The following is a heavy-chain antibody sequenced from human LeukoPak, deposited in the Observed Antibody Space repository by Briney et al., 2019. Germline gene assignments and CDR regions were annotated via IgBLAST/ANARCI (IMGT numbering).Heavy chain of an antibody. CDR2: ISSSSSTI. CDR1: GFTFSSYS. D-gene: IGHD3-3*01. Sequence: PGGSLRLSCAASGFTFSSYSMNWVRQAPGKGLEWVSYISSSSSTIYYADSVKGRFTISRDNAENSLYLQMNSLRAEDTAVYYCARGPTFDYDFWSGYPAPTPYFDYWGQGTLVTVSS. J-gene: IGHJ4*02. CDR3: ARGPTFDYDFWSGYPAPTPYFDY. V-gene: IGHV3-48*01.